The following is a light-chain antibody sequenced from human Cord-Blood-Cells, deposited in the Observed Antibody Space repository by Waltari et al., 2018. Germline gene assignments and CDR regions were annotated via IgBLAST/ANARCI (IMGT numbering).Light chain of an antibody. CDR3: QQSYSTLIT. Sequence: DIQMTQSPSSLSASVGDRVTITCRGSQSISSYLNWYQQKPGKAPKLLIYAASSLQSGVPSRFSGSGSETDFTLTISSLQPEDFATYYCQQSYSTLITFGQGTRLEIK. V-gene: IGKV1-39*01. CDR1: QSISSY. J-gene: IGKJ5*01. CDR2: AAS.